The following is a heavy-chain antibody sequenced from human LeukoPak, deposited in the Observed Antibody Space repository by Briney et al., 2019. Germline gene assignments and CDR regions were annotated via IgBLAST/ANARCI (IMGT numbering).Heavy chain of an antibody. D-gene: IGHD6-13*01. CDR3: ARVLSSSWGAYYYYGMDV. CDR2: IYSRGST. CDR1: GFSISSNY. J-gene: IGHJ6*02. V-gene: IGHV3-53*01. Sequence: GGSLRLSCAASGFSISSNYMSCVRQALGERLQWFSVIYSRGSTYYADSVKGRFTISRDNAKNSLYLQMNSLRAEDTAVYYCARVLSSSWGAYYYYGMDVWGQGTTVTVS.